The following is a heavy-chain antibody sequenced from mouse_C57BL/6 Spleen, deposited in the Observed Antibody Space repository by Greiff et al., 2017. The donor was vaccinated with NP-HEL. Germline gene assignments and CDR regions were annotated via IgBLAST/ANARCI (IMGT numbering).Heavy chain of an antibody. CDR3: AREELRYWFAY. CDR2: ISDGGSYT. J-gene: IGHJ3*01. CDR1: GFTFSSYA. D-gene: IGHD1-1*01. Sequence: EVQLQESGGGLVKPGGSLKLSCAASGFTFSSYAMSWVRQTPEKRLEWVATISDGGSYTYYPDNVKGRFTISRDNAKNNLYLQMSHLKSEDTAMYYCAREELRYWFAYWGQGTLVTVSA. V-gene: IGHV5-4*01.